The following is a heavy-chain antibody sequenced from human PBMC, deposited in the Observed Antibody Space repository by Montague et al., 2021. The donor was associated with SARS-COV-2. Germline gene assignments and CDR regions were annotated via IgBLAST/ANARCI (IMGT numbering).Heavy chain of an antibody. CDR2: INHSGGT. D-gene: IGHD3-22*01. V-gene: IGHV4-34*01. CDR3: ARGGATYYYDTSGYVNAFDT. CDR1: GGSFSGHS. Sequence: SETLSLTCAVYGGSFSGHSWTWIRQPPGKGLEWIGEINHSGGTNYNPSLKSRVTISVDTSKNQFSLRLSSVTAADTAVYFCARGGATYYYDTSGYVNAFDTWGQGTMVTVSS. J-gene: IGHJ3*02.